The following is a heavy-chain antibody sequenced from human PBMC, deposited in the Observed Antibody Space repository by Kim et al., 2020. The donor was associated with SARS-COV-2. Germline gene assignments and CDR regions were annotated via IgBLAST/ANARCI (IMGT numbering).Heavy chain of an antibody. CDR3: AKRLSGTRQERYSDY. J-gene: IGHJ4*01. CDR1: GYTFSSYA. V-gene: IGHV3-23*01. D-gene: IGHD1-26*01. CDR2: VSAAGLRT. Sequence: GGSLRLSCAASGYTFSSYAMTWVRQAPGKGLEWVAAVSAAGLRTYYADSLKGRFTISRDNSKNTVNLQMNSLRPEDSAVYYCAKRLSGTRQERYSDYWG.